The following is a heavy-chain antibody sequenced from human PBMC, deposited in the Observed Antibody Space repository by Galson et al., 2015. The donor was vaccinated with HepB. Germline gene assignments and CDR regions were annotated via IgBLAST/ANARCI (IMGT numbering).Heavy chain of an antibody. CDR2: IIPLFGTA. Sequence: SVKVSCKASGGSFSSYTISWVRQAPGQGLERMGGIIPLFGTANYAQKFQGRVTITADESTSTAYMELSGLRSEDTAVYYCAREGSAGPTNPVDYWGQGTLVTVSS. V-gene: IGHV1-69*13. CDR3: AREGSAGPTNPVDY. D-gene: IGHD3-10*01. J-gene: IGHJ4*02. CDR1: GGSFSSYT.